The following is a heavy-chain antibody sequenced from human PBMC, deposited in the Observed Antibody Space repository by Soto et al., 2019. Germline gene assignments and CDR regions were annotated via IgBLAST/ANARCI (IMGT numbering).Heavy chain of an antibody. CDR2: IIPILGIA. J-gene: IGHJ4*02. CDR3: AREEYYYGSGAFFDY. D-gene: IGHD3-10*01. Sequence: SVKVSCKASGGTFSSYTISWVRQAPGQGLEWMGRIIPILGIANYAQKFQGRVTITADKSTSTAYMELSSLRSEDTAVYYCAREEYYYGSGAFFDYWGQGSLVTVSS. CDR1: GGTFSSYT. V-gene: IGHV1-69*04.